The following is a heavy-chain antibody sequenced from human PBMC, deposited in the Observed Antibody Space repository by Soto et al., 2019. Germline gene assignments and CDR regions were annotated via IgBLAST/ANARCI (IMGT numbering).Heavy chain of an antibody. J-gene: IGHJ4*02. CDR2: ISAHNDNT. CDR3: ARGRYGDY. Sequence: QVNLVQSGDEVRKPGASVKDSCKGSGYTFTSYGIAWVRQAPGQGLEWMGWISAHNDNTNYAQKVQGRVTVTRDTSTSTAYMELRNLRSDDTAVYYCARGRYGDYWGQGALVTVSS. V-gene: IGHV1-18*01. D-gene: IGHD1-1*01. CDR1: GYTFTSYG.